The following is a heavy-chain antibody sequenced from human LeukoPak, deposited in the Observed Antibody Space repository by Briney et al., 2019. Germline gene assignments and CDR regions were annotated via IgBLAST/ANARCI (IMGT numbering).Heavy chain of an antibody. CDR1: GGSISSSSYY. J-gene: IGHJ5*02. V-gene: IGHV4-39*01. CDR3: ARHSINYDFWSGEGNWFDP. D-gene: IGHD3-3*01. CDR2: IYYSGTT. Sequence: TSETLSLTCTVSGGSISSSSYYWGWIRQPPGKGLEWIGSIYYSGTTYYNPSLKSRVTISVDTSKNQFSLKLSSVTAADTAVYYCARHSINYDFWSGEGNWFDPWGQGTLVTVSS.